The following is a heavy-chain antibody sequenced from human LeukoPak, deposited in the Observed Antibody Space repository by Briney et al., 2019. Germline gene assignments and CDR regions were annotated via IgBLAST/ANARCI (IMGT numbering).Heavy chain of an antibody. V-gene: IGHV1-18*01. CDR1: VYTFTTYG. CDR2: ISAYNGNT. D-gene: IGHD6-6*01. Sequence: GASVKVSCKASVYTFTTYGINWVRQAPGQGLEWMGWISAYNGNTNCAQNLQGRVTLTTDTSASTAYMELRSLRSDDTAVYYCARDLIAARPGWFDPWGQGTLVIVSS. CDR3: ARDLIAARPGWFDP. J-gene: IGHJ5*02.